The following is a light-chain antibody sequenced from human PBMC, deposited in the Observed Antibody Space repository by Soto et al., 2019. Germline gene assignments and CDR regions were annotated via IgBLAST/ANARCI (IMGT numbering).Light chain of an antibody. V-gene: IGKV1-5*01. Sequence: DIQMTQSPSTLSASVGDRVTITCRASQSISSWLAWYQQKPGKAPKLLIYDASSLESGVPSSFSGSGSGTECTLTISSLQPDDFATYYCQHYNSYPWTLGQGTKVDIK. CDR3: QHYNSYPWT. J-gene: IGKJ1*01. CDR2: DAS. CDR1: QSISSW.